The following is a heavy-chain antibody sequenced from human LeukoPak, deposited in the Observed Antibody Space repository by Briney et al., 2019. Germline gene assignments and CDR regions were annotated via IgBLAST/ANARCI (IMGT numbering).Heavy chain of an antibody. CDR1: GFTFSSYS. CDR2: ISSSSSYI. Sequence: PGGSLRLSCAASGFTFSSYSMNWVRQAPGKGLEWVSSISSSSSYIYYADSVEGRFTISRDNAKNSLYLQMDSLRAEDTAVYYCARGRWLQLRGVGDDAFDIWGQGTMVTVSS. CDR3: ARGRWLQLRGVGDDAFDI. D-gene: IGHD5-24*01. V-gene: IGHV3-21*01. J-gene: IGHJ3*02.